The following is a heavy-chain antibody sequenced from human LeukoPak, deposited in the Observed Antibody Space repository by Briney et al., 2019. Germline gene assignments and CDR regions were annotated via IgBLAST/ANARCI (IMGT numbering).Heavy chain of an antibody. CDR2: ITTYNGNR. CDR3: ARDCSNGVCFPRDY. Sequence: ASVKVSCKASGYTLSEYGISWVQQAPGQGLEWVGWITTYNGNRKYAEKFQGRVTMTTDTSTSTYYMEMRSLRSDDTAIYYCARDCSNGVCFPRDYWGQGTQLTVST. J-gene: IGHJ4*02. V-gene: IGHV1-18*01. CDR1: GYTLSEYG. D-gene: IGHD2-8*01.